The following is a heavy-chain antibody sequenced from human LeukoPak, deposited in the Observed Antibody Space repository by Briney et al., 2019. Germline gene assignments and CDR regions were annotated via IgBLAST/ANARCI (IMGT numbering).Heavy chain of an antibody. Sequence: PSETLSLTCTVSGGSISSYYWSWIRQPPGKGLEWIGYIYYSGSTNYNPSLKSRVTISVDTSKNQFSLKLSSVTAADTGVYYCARGGGGAKAFYFDYWGQGSLVTVSS. CDR2: IYYSGST. D-gene: IGHD1-26*01. J-gene: IGHJ4*02. V-gene: IGHV4-59*08. CDR3: ARGGGGAKAFYFDY. CDR1: GGSISSYY.